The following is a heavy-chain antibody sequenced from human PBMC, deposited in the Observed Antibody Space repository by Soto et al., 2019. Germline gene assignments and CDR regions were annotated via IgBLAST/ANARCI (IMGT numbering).Heavy chain of an antibody. D-gene: IGHD3-10*01. J-gene: IGHJ4*02. CDR3: SISNSYGRGEF. CDR2: IIPVFGTT. Sequence: QVQLVQSGAEVKKPGSSVRFSCTASGGTLNSYTISWVRQAPGQRLEWMGGIIPVFGTTDYAQKVQGRVTITADQSTGTAYLDLFSLRSEDTAIYYCSISNSYGRGEFCGQGSLLTVSS. CDR1: GGTLNSYT. V-gene: IGHV1-69*01.